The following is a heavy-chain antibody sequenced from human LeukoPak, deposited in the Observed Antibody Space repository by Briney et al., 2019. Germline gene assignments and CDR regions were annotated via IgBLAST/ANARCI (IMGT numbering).Heavy chain of an antibody. CDR1: NGSISSYY. Sequence: SETLSLTCTVSNGSISSYYWSWIRQPPGKGLEWIGYIYHSGSTYYNPSLKSRVTISVDRSKNQFSLKLSSVTAADTAVYYCARVTPVGDAFDIWGQGTMVTVSS. CDR2: IYHSGST. D-gene: IGHD1-26*01. V-gene: IGHV4-59*12. J-gene: IGHJ3*02. CDR3: ARVTPVGDAFDI.